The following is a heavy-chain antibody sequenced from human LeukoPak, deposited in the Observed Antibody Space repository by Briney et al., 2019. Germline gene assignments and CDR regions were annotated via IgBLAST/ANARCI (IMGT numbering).Heavy chain of an antibody. V-gene: IGHV3-66*02. CDR3: ARDLGYCSGGSCYSVPDY. Sequence: GGSLRLSCAASGFTVSSNYMSWVRQAPGKGLKWVSVIYSGGSTYYADSVKGRFTISRDNSKNTLYLQMNSLRAEDTAVYYCARDLGYCSGGSCYSVPDYWGQGTLVTVSS. J-gene: IGHJ4*02. D-gene: IGHD2-15*01. CDR1: GFTVSSNY. CDR2: IYSGGST.